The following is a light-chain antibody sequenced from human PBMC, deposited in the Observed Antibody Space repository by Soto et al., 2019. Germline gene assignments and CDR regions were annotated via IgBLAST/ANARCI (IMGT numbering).Light chain of an antibody. CDR2: AAS. CDR1: LVISSW. J-gene: IGKJ2*01. V-gene: IGKV1-12*01. CDR3: QQTNDFPYT. Sequence: DIQMTQSPSSVSASVGDRVTITCRASLVISSWLAWYQQKPGKAPKLLIYAASRLQSGVPSRFSGSESGADFSLTISSLQSEDVATYYCQQTNDFPYTFGQGTKLEIK.